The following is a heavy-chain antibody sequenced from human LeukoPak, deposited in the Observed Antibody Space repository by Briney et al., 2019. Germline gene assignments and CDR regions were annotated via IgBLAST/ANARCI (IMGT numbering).Heavy chain of an antibody. V-gene: IGHV1-2*02. CDR2: INPNSGGT. Sequence: ASVKVSCKASGYTFTGYYMHWVRQAPGQGLEGMGWINPNSGGTNYAQKLQGRVTMTTDTSTSTAYMELRSLRSDDTAVYYCARDPDYGDYGDAFDIWGQGTMVTVSS. J-gene: IGHJ3*02. CDR3: ARDPDYGDYGDAFDI. D-gene: IGHD4-17*01. CDR1: GYTFTGYY.